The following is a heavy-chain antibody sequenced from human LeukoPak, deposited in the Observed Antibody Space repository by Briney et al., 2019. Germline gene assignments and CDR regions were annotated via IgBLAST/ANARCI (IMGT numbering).Heavy chain of an antibody. CDR3: ARPRDGYNFGAFVM. V-gene: IGHV4-59*08. J-gene: IGHJ3*02. CDR2: IYYSGST. D-gene: IGHD5-24*01. CDR1: GGSIRSYC. Sequence: PSETLSLTCTVSGGSIRSYCWSWIRQPPGKGLDWIGYIYYSGSTNYNPSLKSRVTISVDTSKNQFSLKLSHVTAADTAVYYCARPRDGYNFGAFVMWGQGTLVTVSS.